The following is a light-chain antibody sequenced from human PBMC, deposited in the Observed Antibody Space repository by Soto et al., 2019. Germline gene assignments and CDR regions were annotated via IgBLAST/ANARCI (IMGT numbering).Light chain of an antibody. J-gene: IGLJ2*01. CDR1: SSDVGSYNY. V-gene: IGLV2-14*01. Sequence: QSALTQPASVSGSPGQSITISCTGTSSDVGSYNYVSWYQQHPGRAPKLMIYEVSSRPSGVSNRFSGSKSGNTASLIISGLQADDEADYYCTSYTSSSTYVVFGGGPSSPS. CDR2: EVS. CDR3: TSYTSSSTYVV.